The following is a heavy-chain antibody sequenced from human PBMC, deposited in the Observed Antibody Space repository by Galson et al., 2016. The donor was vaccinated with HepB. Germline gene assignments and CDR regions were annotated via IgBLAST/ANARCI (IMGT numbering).Heavy chain of an antibody. CDR1: GFIFNSHA. CDR2: ISDIGANT. V-gene: IGHV3-23*01. CDR3: AARYGEFLMVFDY. D-gene: IGHD3-10*01. Sequence: SLRLSCAGSGFIFNSHAMSWVRQAPGKGLELVSAISDIGANTYHADFVKGRFTISRDNSKNTMYLQMNSLRVEDTAVYYRAARYGEFLMVFDYWGQGTLVTVSS. J-gene: IGHJ4*02.